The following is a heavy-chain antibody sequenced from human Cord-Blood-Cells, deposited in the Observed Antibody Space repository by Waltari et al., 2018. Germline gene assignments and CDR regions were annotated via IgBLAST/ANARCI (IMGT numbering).Heavy chain of an antibody. J-gene: IGHJ4*02. CDR2: INPNSGGT. Sequence: QVQLVQSGAEVKKPGASVKVSCTASGYTFTGYYMHWVRQAPGQGLEWMGWINPNSGGTNYAQKFQGRVTMTRDTSISTAYMELSRLRSDDTAVYYCARGPARITGTLYYFDYWGQGTLVTVSS. D-gene: IGHD1-7*01. V-gene: IGHV1-2*02. CDR3: ARGPARITGTLYYFDY. CDR1: GYTFTGYY.